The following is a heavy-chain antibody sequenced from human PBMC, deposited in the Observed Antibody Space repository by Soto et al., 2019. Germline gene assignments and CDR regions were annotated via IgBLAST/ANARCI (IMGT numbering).Heavy chain of an antibody. CDR2: INPSGGST. Sequence: WASVKVSCKASGYTFTSYYMHWVRQAPGQGLEWMGIINPSGGSTSYAQKFQGRVTMTRDTSTSTVYMELSSLRSEDTAVYYCARLVRPVDIVATMERSMDVWGQGTTVTVSS. D-gene: IGHD5-12*01. V-gene: IGHV1-46*01. CDR3: ARLVRPVDIVATMERSMDV. CDR1: GYTFTSYY. J-gene: IGHJ6*02.